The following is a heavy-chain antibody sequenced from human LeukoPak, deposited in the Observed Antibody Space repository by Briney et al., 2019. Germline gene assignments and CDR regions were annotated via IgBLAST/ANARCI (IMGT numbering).Heavy chain of an antibody. J-gene: IGHJ6*02. CDR3: ARENLLSSWSGYFPLTHYHGMDV. CDR1: GYTFTSYG. CDR2: INTNTGNP. Sequence: ASVKVSCKASGYTFTSYGINWVRQAPGQGLEWMGWINTNTGNPTYAQGFTGRFVFSLDTSVSTAYLQISSLKAEDTAVYYCARENLLSSWSGYFPLTHYHGMDVWGQGTTVTVSS. D-gene: IGHD3-3*01. V-gene: IGHV7-4-1*02.